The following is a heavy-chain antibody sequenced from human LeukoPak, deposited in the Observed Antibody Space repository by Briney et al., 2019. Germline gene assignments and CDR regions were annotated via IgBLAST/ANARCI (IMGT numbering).Heavy chain of an antibody. CDR1: GGSIRSSYYY. V-gene: IGHV4-39*01. CDR2: IYDSGST. D-gene: IGHD3-22*01. J-gene: IGHJ4*02. CDR3: ARGQEGYYDSSGYSIFDY. Sequence: SETLSLTCTVSGGSIRSSYYYWGWIRQPPGKGLEWIGSIYDSGSTYYNPSLKSRVTISVDTSKNQFSLKLSSVTAADTAVYYCARGQEGYYDSSGYSIFDYWGQGTLVTVSS.